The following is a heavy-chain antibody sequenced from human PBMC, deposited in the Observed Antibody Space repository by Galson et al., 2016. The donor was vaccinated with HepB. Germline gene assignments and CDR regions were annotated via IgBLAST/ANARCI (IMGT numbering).Heavy chain of an antibody. Sequence: QSGAEVKKPGESLRISCKGSGYSFTDYWIGWVRQMPGKGLEWMGIIYPGDSHTRYSPSFQGQVTISADKSISTAYLQWSSLKASDTAIYYCARRLTHDSKIVDIDYWGQGTLGTVSS. CDR2: IYPGDSHT. J-gene: IGHJ4*02. CDR3: ARRLTHDSKIVDIDY. D-gene: IGHD2-21*01. CDR1: GYSFTDYW. V-gene: IGHV5-51*01.